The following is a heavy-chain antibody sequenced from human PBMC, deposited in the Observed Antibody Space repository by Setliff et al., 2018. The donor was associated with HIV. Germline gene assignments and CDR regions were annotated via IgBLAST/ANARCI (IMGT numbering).Heavy chain of an antibody. Sequence: GASVKVSCKASGGTFSSYTFSWVRQAPGQGLEWMGWIHAGNGYTKYSQKFQGRVTLTRDTSASTAYMELSSLRSEDTAVYYCARKGSGSSFDFEYWGQGTLVTVSS. CDR3: ARKGSGSSFDFEY. V-gene: IGHV1-3*01. D-gene: IGHD3-10*01. J-gene: IGHJ4*02. CDR1: GGTFSSYT. CDR2: IHAGNGYT.